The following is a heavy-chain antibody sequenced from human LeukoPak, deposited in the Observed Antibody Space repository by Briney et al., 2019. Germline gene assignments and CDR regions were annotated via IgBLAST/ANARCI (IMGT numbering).Heavy chain of an antibody. V-gene: IGHV3-23*01. CDR2: ISGSGGST. J-gene: IGHJ4*02. Sequence: GGSLTLSCAASGFTFSSYAMSWVRQAPGQGLEWVSAISGSGGSTYYAGAVKGRFNISRDNSKNTLYLQMNSLRAEDTAVYYCAKDAMGYCSGGSCSYFDYWGQGTLVTVSS. CDR3: AKDAMGYCSGGSCSYFDY. CDR1: GFTFSSYA. D-gene: IGHD2-15*01.